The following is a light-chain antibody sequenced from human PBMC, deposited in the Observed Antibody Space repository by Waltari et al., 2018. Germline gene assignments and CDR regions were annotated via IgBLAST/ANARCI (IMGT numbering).Light chain of an antibody. J-gene: IGLJ2*01. Sequence: SYEVTQPPSVSVSPGQTARITCSGDSLSKQFVYWYQQKSGQAPVLVIFKDTERASGIPDRFSVSTSGTIVTLTINGVQAQYEADYYCQTADLGGDVVFGGGTKLTVL. V-gene: IGLV3-25*03. CDR3: QTADLGGDVV. CDR1: SLSKQF. CDR2: KDT.